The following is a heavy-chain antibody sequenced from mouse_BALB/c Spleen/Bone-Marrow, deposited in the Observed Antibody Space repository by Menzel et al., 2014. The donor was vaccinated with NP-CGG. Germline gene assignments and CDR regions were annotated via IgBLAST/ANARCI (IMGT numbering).Heavy chain of an antibody. V-gene: IGHV2-9*02. CDR3: ARDLSTMITTGFAY. CDR2: IWAGGST. D-gene: IGHD2-4*01. J-gene: IGHJ3*01. Sequence: VQLQESGPGLVAPSQSLSITCTVSGFSLTSYGVHWVRQPPGKGLEWLGVIWAGGSTNYNSALMSRLSISKDNSKSQVFLKMNSLQTDDAARYYCARDLSTMITTGFAYWGQGTLVTVSA. CDR1: GFSLTSYG.